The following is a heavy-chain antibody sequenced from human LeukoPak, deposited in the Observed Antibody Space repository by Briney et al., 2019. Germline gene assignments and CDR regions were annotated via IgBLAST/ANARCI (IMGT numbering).Heavy chain of an antibody. V-gene: IGHV4-59*01. D-gene: IGHD3-16*02. CDR2: IYYSGST. Sequence: SEALSLTCTVSGGSISSYYWSWIRQPPGKGLEWIGYIYYSGSTNYNPSLKSRVTISVDTSKNQFSLKLSSVTAADTAVYYCATTGVYYDYVWGSYRPTYYFDYWGQGTLVTVSS. CDR3: ATTGVYYDYVWGSYRPTYYFDY. CDR1: GGSISSYY. J-gene: IGHJ4*02.